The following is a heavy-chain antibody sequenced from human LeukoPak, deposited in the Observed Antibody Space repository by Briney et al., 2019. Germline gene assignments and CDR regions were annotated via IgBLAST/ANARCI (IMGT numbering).Heavy chain of an antibody. V-gene: IGHV4-38-2*02. D-gene: IGHD3-3*01. CDR3: ARGCRHRITIFGVVINAKGEYNWFDP. Sequence: SETLSLTCTVSGHSISSGHYHWGWIRQPPGKGLEWIASIYHSGTSYYNPSLKSRVTISVDTSKNQFSLRLTSVTAADTAVYYCARGCRHRITIFGVVINAKGEYNWFDPWGQGTLVTVSS. CDR2: IYHSGTS. J-gene: IGHJ5*02. CDR1: GHSISSGHY.